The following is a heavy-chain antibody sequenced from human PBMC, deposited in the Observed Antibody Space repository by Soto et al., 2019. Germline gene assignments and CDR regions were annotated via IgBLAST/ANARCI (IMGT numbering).Heavy chain of an antibody. Sequence: SQTLSLTCAISGDSVSNTNAAWGWIRQSPSRGLEWLGRTYYRSKWRIDYALSVRSRININPDTSKNQLSLQLISVTPEDTAVYDCARGNSGLRAFDGWGQGTMDTGSS. CDR1: GDSVSNTNAA. CDR2: TYYRSKWRI. D-gene: IGHD6-19*01. V-gene: IGHV6-1*01. CDR3: ARGNSGLRAFDG. J-gene: IGHJ3*01.